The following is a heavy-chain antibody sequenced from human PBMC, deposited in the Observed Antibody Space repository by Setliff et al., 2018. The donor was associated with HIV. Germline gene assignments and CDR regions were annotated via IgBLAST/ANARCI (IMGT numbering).Heavy chain of an antibody. D-gene: IGHD3-10*01. CDR2: INHSGIV. CDR3: ARDLAWPGYFDY. V-gene: IGHV4-34*01. J-gene: IGHJ4*02. Sequence: SETLSLTCAVYGGSFSGYYWSWIRQPPGKGLEWIGEINHSGIVNYNPSLQSRVTISTDTSKNQFSLRLNSVTVADTAVYYCARDLAWPGYFDYWGQGTLVTVSS. CDR1: GGSFSGYY.